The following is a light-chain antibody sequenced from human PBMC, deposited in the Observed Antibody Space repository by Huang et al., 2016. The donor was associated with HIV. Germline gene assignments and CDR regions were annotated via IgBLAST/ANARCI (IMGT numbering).Light chain of an antibody. Sequence: DIQMTQSPSSLSASVGDRVTITCRASQTISTYLNWYQQKPGKAPDLLIYGASILQSGVPSRFSGAGSGTNFTLTIRSLQPEDYATYYCQQTYTSVLTFGPGTTVEI. CDR2: GAS. J-gene: IGKJ3*01. CDR3: QQTYTSVLT. CDR1: QTISTY. V-gene: IGKV1-39*01.